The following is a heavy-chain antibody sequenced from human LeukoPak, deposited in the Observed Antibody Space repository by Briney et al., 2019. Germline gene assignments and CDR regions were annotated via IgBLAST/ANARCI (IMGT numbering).Heavy chain of an antibody. D-gene: IGHD2-21*02. CDR2: INPNSGDT. Sequence: ASVKVSCKASGYTFTGYYVHWVRQAPGQGLEWMGRINPNSGDTNYAQKFQGRVTMTRDTSISTAYVELSRLRSDDTAVYYCARDYCGGDCFPDYWGQGTLVTVSS. CDR1: GYTFTGYY. CDR3: ARDYCGGDCFPDY. J-gene: IGHJ4*02. V-gene: IGHV1-2*06.